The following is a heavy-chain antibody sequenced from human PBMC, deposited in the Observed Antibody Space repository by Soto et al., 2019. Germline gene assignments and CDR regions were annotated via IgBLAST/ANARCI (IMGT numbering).Heavy chain of an antibody. CDR2: ISAYNGNT. V-gene: IGHV1-18*01. D-gene: IGHD6-19*01. CDR3: ARVYEWIAVAGYFDY. CDR1: GYTFTSYG. J-gene: IGHJ4*02. Sequence: GASVKVSCKASGYTFTSYGISWVRQAPGQGLEWMGWISAYNGNTNYAQKLQGRVTMTTDTSTSTAYMELRSLRSDDTAVYYCARVYEWIAVAGYFDYWGQGTLVTVSS.